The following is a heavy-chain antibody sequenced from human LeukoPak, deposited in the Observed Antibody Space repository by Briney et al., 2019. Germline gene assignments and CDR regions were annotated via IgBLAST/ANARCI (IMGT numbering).Heavy chain of an antibody. D-gene: IGHD2-2*01. CDR2: ISSGGSTI. Sequence: GGSLRLSCAASGFTFSSYEFNRVRQAPGKGLEWVSYISSGGSTIYYADSVKGRFTISRDNAKNSLYLQMNSLRAEDTAVYYCARSVGCTSTSCYPNYYYYYGMDVWGQGTTVTVSS. CDR1: GFTFSSYE. J-gene: IGHJ6*02. CDR3: ARSVGCTSTSCYPNYYYYYGMDV. V-gene: IGHV3-48*03.